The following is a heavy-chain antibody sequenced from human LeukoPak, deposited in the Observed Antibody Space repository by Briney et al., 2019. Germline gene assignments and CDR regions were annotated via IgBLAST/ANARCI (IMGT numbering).Heavy chain of an antibody. CDR3: AREGGYSSSWLRYYFDY. Sequence: ASVKVSCKASGYTFTSYGISWVRQAPGQGLEWMGWISAYNGNTNYAQKLQGRVTMTTDTSTSAAYMELRSLRSDDTAVYYCAREGGYSSSWLRYYFDYWGQGTLVTVSS. V-gene: IGHV1-18*01. CDR1: GYTFTSYG. D-gene: IGHD6-13*01. J-gene: IGHJ4*02. CDR2: ISAYNGNT.